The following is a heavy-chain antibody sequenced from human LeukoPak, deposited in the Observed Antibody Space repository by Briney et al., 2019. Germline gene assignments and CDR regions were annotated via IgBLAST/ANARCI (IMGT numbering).Heavy chain of an antibody. CDR1: GYTFTSYA. CDR2: INAGNGNT. V-gene: IGHV1-3*03. J-gene: IGHJ4*02. D-gene: IGHD3-9*01. Sequence: GASVKVSCKASGYTFTSYAMHWVRQAPGQRLEWMGWINAGNGNTKYSREFQGRVTITRDTSASTAYMELSSLRSEDMAVYYCARALRYFDWLFSEESSYYFDYWGQGTLVTVSS. CDR3: ARALRYFDWLFSEESSYYFDY.